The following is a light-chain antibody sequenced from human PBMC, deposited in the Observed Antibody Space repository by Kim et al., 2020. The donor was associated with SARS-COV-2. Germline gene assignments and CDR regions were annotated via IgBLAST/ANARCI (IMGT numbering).Light chain of an antibody. CDR3: QQRSNWPRT. J-gene: IGKJ1*01. CDR2: DAS. V-gene: IGKV3-11*01. CDR1: QSVTSS. Sequence: PGERATLSCRASQSVTSSLAWYQQKPGQAPRLLIYDASNRATGLPARISGGGSGTDFTLTISSLEPEDFAIYYCQQRSNWPRTFGQGTKVDIK.